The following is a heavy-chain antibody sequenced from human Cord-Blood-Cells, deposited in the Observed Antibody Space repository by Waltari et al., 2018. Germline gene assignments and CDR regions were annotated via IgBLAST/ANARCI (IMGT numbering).Heavy chain of an antibody. J-gene: IGHJ6*02. CDR2: IKPVYSNT. Sequence: EVQLVQSGAEVKKPGESLKISCKGSGYSFTSYWIGWVRQMPGKGLEWMGIIKPVYSNTRYSPSFQGQVTISADKSISTAYLQWSSRKASDTAMYYCVTAARGPYYYGSGSSYGMDVWGQGTTVTVSS. CDR1: GYSFTSYW. CDR3: VTAARGPYYYGSGSSYGMDV. V-gene: IGHV5-51*03. D-gene: IGHD3-10*01.